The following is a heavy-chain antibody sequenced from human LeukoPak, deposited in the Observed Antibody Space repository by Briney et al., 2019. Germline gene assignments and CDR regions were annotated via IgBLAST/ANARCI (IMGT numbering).Heavy chain of an antibody. CDR2: IYYSGST. CDR1: GGSISSSSYY. D-gene: IGHD6-13*01. CDR3: ARGEQQLDFDY. Sequence: SETLSLTCTVSGGSISSSSYYWGWIRQPPGKGLEWIGSIYYSGSTYYNPSLKSRVTISVDTSKNQFSLKLSSVTAADTAVYYCARGEQQLDFDYWGQGTLVTVSS. V-gene: IGHV4-39*07. J-gene: IGHJ4*02.